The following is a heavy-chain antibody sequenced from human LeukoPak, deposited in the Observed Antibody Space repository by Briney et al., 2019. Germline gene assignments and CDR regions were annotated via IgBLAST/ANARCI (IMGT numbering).Heavy chain of an antibody. CDR2: IRHDESKK. CDR1: GFFFSKNG. CDR3: AKFSYGDYVA. D-gene: IGHD4-17*01. J-gene: IGHJ5*02. V-gene: IGHV3-30*02. Sequence: GGSLRLSCAASGFFFSKNGMHWVRQAPGKGLEWVAFIRHDESKKNYADSVKGRFTISRDNSKNTLSLQMNSLRADDTAVYYCAKFSYGDYVAWGQGTLVTVSS.